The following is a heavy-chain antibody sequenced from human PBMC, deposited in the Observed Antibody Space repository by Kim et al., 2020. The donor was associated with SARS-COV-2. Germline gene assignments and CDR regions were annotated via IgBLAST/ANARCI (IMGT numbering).Heavy chain of an antibody. Sequence: GGSLRLSCAASGFTFNSYAMHWVRQAPGKGLEWVALIWHDGNNKYYEEPVKGRFTISRDNSKNTLYLQMDSLRAEDTAVYYCARGAYVSGSYLIDYWGQGAQVTVSS. CDR2: IWHDGNNK. D-gene: IGHD3-10*01. J-gene: IGHJ4*02. CDR3: ARGAYVSGSYLIDY. V-gene: IGHV3-33*01. CDR1: GFTFNSYA.